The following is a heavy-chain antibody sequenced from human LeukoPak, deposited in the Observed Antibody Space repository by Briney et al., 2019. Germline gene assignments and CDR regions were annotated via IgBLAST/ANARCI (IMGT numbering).Heavy chain of an antibody. CDR3: ARGGVTTVITHYYYGMDV. CDR2: INSDGSST. CDR1: GFTFSSYW. V-gene: IGHV3-74*01. Sequence: GGSLRLSCAASGFTFSSYWMHWVRQAPGKGLVWVSRINSDGSSTSYADSVKGRSTISRDNAKNTLYLQMNSLRAEDTAVYYCARGGVTTVITHYYYGMDVWGQGTTVTVSS. J-gene: IGHJ6*02. D-gene: IGHD4-17*01.